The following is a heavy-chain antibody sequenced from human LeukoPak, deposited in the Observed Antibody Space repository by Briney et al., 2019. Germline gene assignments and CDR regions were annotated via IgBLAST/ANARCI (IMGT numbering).Heavy chain of an antibody. J-gene: IGHJ4*02. D-gene: IGHD4-11*01. CDR1: GGSISSGSYY. CDR2: IYTSGST. V-gene: IGHV4-61*02. Sequence: SETLSLTCTVSGGSISSGSYYWSWIRQPAGKGLEWIGRIYTSGSTNYNPSLKSRVTMSVDTSKNQFSLKLSSVTAADTAVYYCARSEINDYSRFWGQGILVTVSS. CDR3: ARSEINDYSRF.